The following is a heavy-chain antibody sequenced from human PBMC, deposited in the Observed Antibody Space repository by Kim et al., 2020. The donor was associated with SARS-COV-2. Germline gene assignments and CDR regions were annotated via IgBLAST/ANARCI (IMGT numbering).Heavy chain of an antibody. Sequence: GGSLRLSCEASGFTFSFSSYTMNWVRQAPGKGLEWVVSIVSTSTYIYYADSVRGRFAVSRDNAKDSLYLRMTGLTTEDTGVYYCARSLASRTGWYDFDSWGRGTLVTVSS. CDR3: ARSLASRTGWYDFDS. D-gene: IGHD6-19*01. J-gene: IGHJ4*02. V-gene: IGHV3-21*01. CDR1: GFTFSFSSYT. CDR2: IVSTSTYI.